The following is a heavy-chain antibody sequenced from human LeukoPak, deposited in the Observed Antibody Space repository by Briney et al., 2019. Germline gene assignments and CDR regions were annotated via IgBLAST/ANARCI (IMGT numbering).Heavy chain of an antibody. Sequence: GGSLRLSCAPSGFTFSDYYMSWIRQAPGKGLEWVSYISSSSSYTNYADSVKGRFTISRDNAKNSLYLQMNSLRAEDTAVYYCASGTRYFDWLSKDAFDIWGQGTMVTVSS. CDR3: ASGTRYFDWLSKDAFDI. V-gene: IGHV3-11*06. CDR2: ISSSSSYT. CDR1: GFTFSDYY. J-gene: IGHJ3*02. D-gene: IGHD3-9*01.